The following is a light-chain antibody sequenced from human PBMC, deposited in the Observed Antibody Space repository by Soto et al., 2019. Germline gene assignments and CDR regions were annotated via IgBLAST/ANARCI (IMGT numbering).Light chain of an antibody. CDR2: EVS. CDR1: SSDVGSYNL. J-gene: IGLJ1*01. Sequence: QSALTQPASVSGSPGQSITISCTGTSSDVGSYNLVSWYQQHPGKAPKLMIYEVSKRPSVVSNRFSGSKSGNTASLTISGLQAEDEADYYCCSYAGSSTWVFGTGTKLTVL. V-gene: IGLV2-23*02. CDR3: CSYAGSSTWV.